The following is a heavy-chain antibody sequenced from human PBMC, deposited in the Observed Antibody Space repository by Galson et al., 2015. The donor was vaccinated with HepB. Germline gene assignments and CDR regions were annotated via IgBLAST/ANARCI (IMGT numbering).Heavy chain of an antibody. J-gene: IGHJ4*02. D-gene: IGHD6-19*01. CDR1: GDSVSINNAA. Sequence: CAISGDSVSINNAAWNWIRQSPSRGLEWLGRTYYRSMWYTDYAPSVKSRITVNPYTSTNQFSLEVTSVTPDDTAVYFCAREEAGTYCFDNWGQGTLVTVSS. CDR2: TYYRSMWYT. CDR3: AREEAGTYCFDN. V-gene: IGHV6-1*01.